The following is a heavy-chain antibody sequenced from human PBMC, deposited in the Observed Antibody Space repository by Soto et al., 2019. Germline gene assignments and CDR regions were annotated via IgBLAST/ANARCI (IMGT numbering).Heavy chain of an antibody. V-gene: IGHV4-59*08. CDR2: ISYSGST. Sequence: QVQLQESGPGLVKPSETLSLTCTVSGGSISSYYWSWIRQPPGRGLEWIGYISYSGSTNYNPSLKGRVTISVDMSKNQFSLKLISVTAADTAVYYCARGAGWWGYWGQGTLVTVSS. CDR3: ARGAGWWGY. J-gene: IGHJ4*02. D-gene: IGHD2-15*01. CDR1: GGSISSYY.